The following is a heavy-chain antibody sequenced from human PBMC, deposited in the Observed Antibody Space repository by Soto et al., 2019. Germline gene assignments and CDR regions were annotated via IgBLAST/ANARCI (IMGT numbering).Heavy chain of an antibody. CDR2: IWYDGSNK. J-gene: IGHJ4*02. D-gene: IGHD3-22*01. CDR3: ASGGTYYYDSSGYYPPSYFDY. Sequence: GGSLRLSCAASGFTFSSYGMHWVRQAPGKGLEWVAVIWYDGSNKYYADSVKGRFTISRDNSKNTLYLQMNSLRAEDTAVYYCASGGTYYYDSSGYYPPSYFDYWGQGTLVTVSS. CDR1: GFTFSSYG. V-gene: IGHV3-33*01.